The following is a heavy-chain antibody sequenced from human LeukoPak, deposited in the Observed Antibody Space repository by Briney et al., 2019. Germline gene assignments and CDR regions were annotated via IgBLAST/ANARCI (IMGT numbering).Heavy chain of an antibody. V-gene: IGHV3-30*02. Sequence: PGGSLRLSCAASGFTFSNYGLHWVRQAPGRGLEWVAFIRYDGSNQNYADSVKGRFTISRDKSKNTLYLQMNSLGAEDTAVYYCAGYSSGWYYFQHWGQGTLVTVSS. CDR1: GFTFSNYG. CDR3: AGYSSGWYYFQH. D-gene: IGHD6-19*01. J-gene: IGHJ1*01. CDR2: IRYDGSNQ.